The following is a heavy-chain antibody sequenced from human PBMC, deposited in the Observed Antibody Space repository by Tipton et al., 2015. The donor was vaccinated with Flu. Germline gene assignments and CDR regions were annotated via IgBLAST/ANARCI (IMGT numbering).Heavy chain of an antibody. CDR1: RGSISSSGYY. Sequence: TLSLTCTVSRGSISSSGYYWAWIRQPPGKGLEWIGTIYYGGSTYYNPSLKSRVTISVDTSKSQFSLKLRSVTAADTAVYYCARLSYYDVDLKNFYFDYWGQGALVTVSS. D-gene: IGHD3-10*02. J-gene: IGHJ4*02. CDR3: ARLSYYDVDLKNFYFDY. CDR2: IYYGGST. V-gene: IGHV4-39*01.